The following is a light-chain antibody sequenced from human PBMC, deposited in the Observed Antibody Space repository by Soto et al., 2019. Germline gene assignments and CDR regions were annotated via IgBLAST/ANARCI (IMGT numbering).Light chain of an antibody. CDR2: SGS. Sequence: DIVMTQSPLSLPVTPGEPASISCRSSQSLLHSNGYNYLDWYLQKPGQSPQLLIYSGSNRASGVPNRFSGSGTGTDFTLKISRVEAEDVGTYYCMPAVKTPRTFGPGNKLEIK. V-gene: IGKV2-28*01. CDR1: QSLLHSNGYNY. J-gene: IGKJ2*01. CDR3: MPAVKTPRT.